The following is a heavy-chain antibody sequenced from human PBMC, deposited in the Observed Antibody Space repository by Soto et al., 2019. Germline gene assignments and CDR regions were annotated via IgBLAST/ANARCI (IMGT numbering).Heavy chain of an antibody. CDR2: ISYDGSNN. CDR1: GFTFSSYG. J-gene: IGHJ5*02. Sequence: QVQLVESGGGVVQPGRSLRLSCAASGFTFSSYGMHWVRQAPGKGLEWVAVISYDGSNNYYADSVKGRFTISRDNSKNTLYLQMNSLRSEDTAVYYCAKDRSLQSSENGLRFDPWCQVPLVTVSS. V-gene: IGHV3-30*18. CDR3: AKDRSLQSSENGLRFDP. D-gene: IGHD4-4*01.